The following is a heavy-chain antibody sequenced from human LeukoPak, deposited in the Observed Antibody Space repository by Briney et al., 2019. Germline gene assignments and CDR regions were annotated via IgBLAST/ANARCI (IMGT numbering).Heavy chain of an antibody. CDR1: RYSFTSYW. Sequence: GESLKISCKGSRYSFTSYWIGWVRQMPGKGLEWMGIIYPGDSDTRYSPSFQGQVTISADKSISTAYLQWSSLKASDTAMYYCARVVTFGGVIVYFDYWGQGTLVTVSS. V-gene: IGHV5-51*01. J-gene: IGHJ4*02. CDR3: ARVVTFGGVIVYFDY. D-gene: IGHD3-16*02. CDR2: IYPGDSDT.